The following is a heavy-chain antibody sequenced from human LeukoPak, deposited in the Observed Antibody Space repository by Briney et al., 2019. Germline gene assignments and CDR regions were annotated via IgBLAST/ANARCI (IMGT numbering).Heavy chain of an antibody. V-gene: IGHV3-49*04. CDR3: ARHYYDSGGWFDP. D-gene: IGHD3-22*01. J-gene: IGHJ5*02. CDR2: IRSKAYGGTT. CDR1: GFTLSSYA. Sequence: GGSLRLSCAASGFTLSSYAMSWVRQAPGKGLEWVCFIRSKAYGGTTEYAASVKGRFTIPRDDSKSIAYLQMNSLKTEDTAVYYCARHYYDSGGWFDPWGQGTLVTVSS.